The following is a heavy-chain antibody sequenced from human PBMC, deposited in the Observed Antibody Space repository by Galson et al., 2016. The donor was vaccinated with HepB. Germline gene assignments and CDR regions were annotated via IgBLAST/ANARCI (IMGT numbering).Heavy chain of an antibody. V-gene: IGHV3-9*01. D-gene: IGHD6-19*01. J-gene: IGHJ4*02. CDR3: GRERPAGAVALEY. Sequence: SLRLSCAASGFTFDDYAMHWVRQAPGKGLEWVSGINWKSTSIGYADSVKGRFTISRDNAKNSLCLQMNSLRAEDTAVYYCGRERPAGAVALEYWGQGTLVTVSS. CDR2: INWKSTSI. CDR1: GFTFDDYA.